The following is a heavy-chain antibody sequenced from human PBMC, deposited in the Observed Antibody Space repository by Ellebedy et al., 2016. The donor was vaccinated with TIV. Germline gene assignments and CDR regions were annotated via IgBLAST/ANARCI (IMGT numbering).Heavy chain of an antibody. Sequence: GGSLRLSCAASGFTFSSYAMHWVRQAPGKGLEWVAVISHDGSNKYYADSVKGRFTISRDNSKNTLYLQMNSLRAEDTAVYYCARVLVLDYFDYWGQGTLVTVSS. V-gene: IGHV3-30*04. CDR2: ISHDGSNK. J-gene: IGHJ4*02. CDR1: GFTFSSYA. CDR3: ARVLVLDYFDY. D-gene: IGHD6-13*01.